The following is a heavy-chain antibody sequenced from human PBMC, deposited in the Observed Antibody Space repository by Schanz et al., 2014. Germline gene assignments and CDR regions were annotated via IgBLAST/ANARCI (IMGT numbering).Heavy chain of an antibody. CDR2: INTGGDST. J-gene: IGHJ4*02. V-gene: IGHV3-74*01. CDR1: GFTFSSHW. Sequence: EVQLVQSGGGLVQPGGSLRLSCAASGFTFSSHWMHWVRQAPGKGPEWVSSINTGGDSTYYADSVKGRFTISRDNSRDTVYLQMNSLRADDTAMYYCARWFLIRGVILDSWGQGTLVTVSS. D-gene: IGHD3-10*01. CDR3: ARWFLIRGVILDS.